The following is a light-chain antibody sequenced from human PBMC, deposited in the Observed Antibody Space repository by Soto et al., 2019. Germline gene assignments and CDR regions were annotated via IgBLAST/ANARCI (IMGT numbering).Light chain of an antibody. CDR1: QSVSSN. CDR2: GAS. Sequence: EIVMTQSPATLSVSPGERATLSCRASQSVSSNLAWYQQKPGQAPRLLIYGASTRATGIPARFSGSGFGTEFTLTISSLQSEDCAVYYCQQYNNWLIFTFCPGTKVDIK. V-gene: IGKV3-15*01. J-gene: IGKJ3*01. CDR3: QQYNNWLIFT.